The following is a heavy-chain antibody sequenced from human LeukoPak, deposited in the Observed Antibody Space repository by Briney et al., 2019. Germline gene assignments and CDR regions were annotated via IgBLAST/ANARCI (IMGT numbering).Heavy chain of an antibody. CDR1: GFTFSDYY. J-gene: IGHJ5*02. CDR2: ISSSGSTI. V-gene: IGHV3-11*04. Sequence: GGSLRLSCAASGFTFSDYYMSWIRQAPGKGLEWVSYISSSGSTIYYADSVKGRFTISRDNAKNSLYLQMNSLRAEDTAVYYCARAEYCSSTSCPGENWFDPWGQGTLVTVSS. CDR3: ARAEYCSSTSCPGENWFDP. D-gene: IGHD2-2*01.